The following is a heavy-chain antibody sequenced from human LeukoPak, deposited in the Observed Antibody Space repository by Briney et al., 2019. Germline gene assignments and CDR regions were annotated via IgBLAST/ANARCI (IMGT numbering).Heavy chain of an antibody. D-gene: IGHD3-10*01. CDR3: AYGDYYGSGGFDY. Sequence: SETLSLTCAVYGGSFSGYYWSWIRQPPGKGLEWIGEINHSGSTNYNPSLKSRVTISADTSKNQFSLKLSSVTAADTAVYYCAYGDYYGSGGFDYWGQGTLVTVSS. CDR2: INHSGST. CDR1: GGSFSGYY. V-gene: IGHV4-34*01. J-gene: IGHJ4*02.